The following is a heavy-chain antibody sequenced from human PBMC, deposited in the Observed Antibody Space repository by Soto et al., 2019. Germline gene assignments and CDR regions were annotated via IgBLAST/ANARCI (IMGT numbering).Heavy chain of an antibody. CDR3: ARDGGYESDYYYGMDV. Sequence: QVQLVQSGAEVKKPGSSVKVSCKASGGTFSSYAISWVRQAPGQGLEWMGGIIPLFGTANYAQKFQGRATITADESTSTAYMELSSLRSEDTAVYYCARDGGYESDYYYGMDVWGQGTTGTVSS. V-gene: IGHV1-69*01. CDR1: GGTFSSYA. CDR2: IIPLFGTA. J-gene: IGHJ6*02. D-gene: IGHD5-12*01.